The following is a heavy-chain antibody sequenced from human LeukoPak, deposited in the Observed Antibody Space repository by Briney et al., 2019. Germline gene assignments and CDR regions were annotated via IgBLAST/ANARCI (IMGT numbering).Heavy chain of an antibody. J-gene: IGHJ4*02. CDR1: GYTFTSYG. D-gene: IGHD3-9*01. Sequence: GASVKVTCKASGYTFTSYGISWVRQAPGQGLEWMGWISAYNGNTNYAQKLQGRVTMTTDTSTSTAYMELRSLRSDDTAVYYCATTYYDILTGYYGFDYWGQGTLVTVSS. V-gene: IGHV1-18*04. CDR2: ISAYNGNT. CDR3: ATTYYDILTGYYGFDY.